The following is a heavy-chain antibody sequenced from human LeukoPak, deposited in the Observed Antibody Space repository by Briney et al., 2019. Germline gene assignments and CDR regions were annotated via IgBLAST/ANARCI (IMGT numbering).Heavy chain of an antibody. D-gene: IGHD3-22*01. J-gene: IGHJ4*01. CDR1: GFTFSSYA. CDR2: ISYDGSNK. CDR3: ARDKGYYYDSSGYLFGY. Sequence: PGGSLRLSCAASGFTFSSYAMHWVRQAPGKGLEWVAVISYDGSNKYYADSVKGRFTISRDNSKNTLYLQMNSLRAEDTAVYYCARDKGYYYDSSGYLFGYWGQGTLVTVSS. V-gene: IGHV3-30-3*01.